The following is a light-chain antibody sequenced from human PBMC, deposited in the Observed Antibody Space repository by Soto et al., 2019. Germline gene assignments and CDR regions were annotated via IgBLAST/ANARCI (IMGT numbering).Light chain of an antibody. CDR3: CSYVSGSTFYV. Sequence: QSALTQPASVSGSPGQSITISCTGTSIDAGSYNLVSWYQQYPGKAPKLMIYEGSKRPLGVSNRFSGSKSGNTASLTISGLQAEDEADYYCCSYVSGSTFYVFGTGTKVTVL. CDR2: EGS. V-gene: IGLV2-23*01. CDR1: SIDAGSYNL. J-gene: IGLJ1*01.